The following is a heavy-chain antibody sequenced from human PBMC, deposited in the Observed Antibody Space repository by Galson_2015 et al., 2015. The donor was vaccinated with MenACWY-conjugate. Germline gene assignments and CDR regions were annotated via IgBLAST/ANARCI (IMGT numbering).Heavy chain of an antibody. CDR3: ARGSATLFPYFDS. CDR1: GYSFTTYA. J-gene: IGHJ4*02. V-gene: IGHV1-3*04. Sequence: SVKVSCKASGYSFTTYAMHWVRQAPGQRLEWMGWIHTGNGNTKYAQKFQGGVTITTDTSAYTAHMQLSTLRSEDTAVYYCARGSATLFPYFDSWGQGTLVTVSS. D-gene: IGHD3-10*02. CDR2: IHTGNGNT.